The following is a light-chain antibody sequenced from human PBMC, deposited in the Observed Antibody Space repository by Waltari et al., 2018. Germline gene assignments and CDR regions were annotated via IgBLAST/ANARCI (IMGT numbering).Light chain of an antibody. J-gene: IGKJ4*01. CDR3: QQGYSYPPT. Sequence: DIRITQSLSSLSASVGDTGPITLQASKGIGNNLNWYQQKPGKAPKLLIYRASSLQSGIACRFSGSGSGTDFTLTSSSLQPEDFATYYCQQGYSYPPTFGGGTKVEIK. CDR1: KGIGNN. V-gene: IGKV1-17*01. CDR2: RAS.